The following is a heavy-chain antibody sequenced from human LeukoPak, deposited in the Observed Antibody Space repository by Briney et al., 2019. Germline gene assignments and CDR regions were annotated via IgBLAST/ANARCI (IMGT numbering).Heavy chain of an antibody. Sequence: GGSLKLSCSASGFTLGSYAMSWVRQAPGSGLEWVSSINIGGGTTYYADSVKGRFTISRDNSKNTLYLQMNSLRAEDTAVYFCAKDRVYSGAYYRFDSWGQGTLVTVSS. CDR3: AKDRVYSGAYYRFDS. CDR2: INIGGGTT. V-gene: IGHV3-23*01. CDR1: GFTLGSYA. J-gene: IGHJ4*02. D-gene: IGHD1-26*01.